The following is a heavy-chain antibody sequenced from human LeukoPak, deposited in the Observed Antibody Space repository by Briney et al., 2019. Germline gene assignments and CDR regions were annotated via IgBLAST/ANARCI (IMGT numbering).Heavy chain of an antibody. CDR2: IKQDGSEK. Sequence: GGSLRLSCAASGFTFSSYWMSWVRQAPGKGLEWVANIKQDGSEKYYVDSVKGRFTISRDNAKNSLYLQMNSLRAEDMAVYYCARDTRGQRTTDRFDCWGQGTLVTVSS. CDR1: GFTFSSYW. J-gene: IGHJ4*02. V-gene: IGHV3-7*01. CDR3: ARDTRGQRTTDRFDC. D-gene: IGHD4-17*01.